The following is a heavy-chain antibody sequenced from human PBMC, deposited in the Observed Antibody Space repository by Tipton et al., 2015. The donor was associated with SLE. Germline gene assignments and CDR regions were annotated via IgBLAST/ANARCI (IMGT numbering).Heavy chain of an antibody. J-gene: IGHJ4*02. CDR3: ARHDYDDNGYYMHYFDY. V-gene: IGHV4-38-2*01. D-gene: IGHD3-22*01. Sequence: TLSLTCAVSGYSISSGYYWGWIRQPPGKGLEWIGSIYHSGSTYYNPSLKCRLTISVDTSKNQFSLKLSSVTAADTAVYYCARHDYDDNGYYMHYFDYWGQGTLVTVSS. CDR2: IYHSGST. CDR1: GYSISSGYY.